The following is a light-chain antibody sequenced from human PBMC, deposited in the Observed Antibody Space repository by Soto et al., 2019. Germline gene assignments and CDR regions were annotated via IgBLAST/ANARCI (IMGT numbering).Light chain of an antibody. J-gene: IGLJ2*01. CDR1: MRDVGAYNL. V-gene: IGLV2-14*01. Sequence: QSALTQPASVSGSPGQSITISCAGTMRDVGAYNLVSWYQQHPGRAPQLIIYEVRNRPSGISFRFSGSKSGNTASLTISGLQAEDEDDYYCSAYTSNSSLIFGGVTKVTVL. CDR3: SAYTSNSSLI. CDR2: EVR.